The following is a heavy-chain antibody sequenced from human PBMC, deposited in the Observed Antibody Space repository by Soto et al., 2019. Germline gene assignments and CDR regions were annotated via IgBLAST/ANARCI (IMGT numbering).Heavy chain of an antibody. CDR1: GGTFSSYA. J-gene: IGHJ6*02. CDR2: IIPIFGTA. D-gene: IGHD6-6*01. CDR3: ARFIAAHPPLPYSYYGMDV. V-gene: IGHV1-69*01. Sequence: QVQLVQSGAEVKKPGSSVKVSCKASGGTFSSYAISWVRQAPGQGLEWMGGIIPIFGTANYAQKFQGRVTITADESTSTDYMELSSLRSEDTAVYYCARFIAAHPPLPYSYYGMDVWGQGTTVTVSS.